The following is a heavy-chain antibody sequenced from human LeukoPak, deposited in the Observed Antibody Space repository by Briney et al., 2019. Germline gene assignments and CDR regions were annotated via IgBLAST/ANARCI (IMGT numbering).Heavy chain of an antibody. CDR3: ARLGGYSYGPGYYYDSYYYYMDV. J-gene: IGHJ6*03. Sequence: GGSLRLSCAASGFTFSSYEMNWVRQAPGKGLEWVSYISSSGSTIYYADSVKGRFTISRDNAKNSLYLQMNSLRAEDTAVYYCARLGGYSYGPGYYYDSYYYYMDVWGKGTTVTVSS. CDR2: ISSSGSTI. CDR1: GFTFSSYE. D-gene: IGHD5-18*01. V-gene: IGHV3-48*03.